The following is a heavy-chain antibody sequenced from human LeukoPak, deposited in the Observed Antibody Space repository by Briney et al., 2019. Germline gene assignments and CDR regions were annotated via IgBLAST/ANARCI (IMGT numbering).Heavy chain of an antibody. V-gene: IGHV3-74*01. CDR2: IDGGGSST. CDR1: GFTFSYHW. CDR3: ARGPGSSGGAYVGDY. D-gene: IGHD3-22*01. J-gene: IGHJ4*01. Sequence: PGGSLRLSCTASGFTFSYHWTHWVRQVPGKGLVWISRIDGGGSSTSYADSVKGRFSISRDNSKSTLYLQMSSLRAEDTAVYYCARGPGSSGGAYVGDYWGHGTLVTVSS.